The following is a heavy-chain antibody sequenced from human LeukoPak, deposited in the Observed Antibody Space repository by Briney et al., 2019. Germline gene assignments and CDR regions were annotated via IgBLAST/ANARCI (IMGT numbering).Heavy chain of an antibody. CDR3: ARDVGRNHFFDY. D-gene: IGHD1-14*01. J-gene: IGHJ4*02. V-gene: IGHV3-23*01. CDR2: ISDSGGAT. CDR1: GFTFNNYA. Sequence: PGGSLRLSCAASGFTFNNYAMAWVRQAPGKGLEWVSTISDSGGATHYADSVTGRFTISRDNSKNTLHLQLDSMRAEDTAVYYCARDVGRNHFFDYWGQGTLVTVSS.